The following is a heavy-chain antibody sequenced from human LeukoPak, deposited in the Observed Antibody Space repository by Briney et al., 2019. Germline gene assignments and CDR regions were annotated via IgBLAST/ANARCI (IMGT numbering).Heavy chain of an antibody. CDR3: ARAVWGSGSFDY. D-gene: IGHD3-10*01. CDR2: FDPEDGET. Sequence: ASVKVSCKVSGYTLTELSMHWVRQAPGKGLEWMGGFDPEDGETIYAQKFQGRVTMTEDTSTDTAYMELSSLRSEDTAVYYCARAVWGSGSFDYWGQGTLVTVSS. V-gene: IGHV1-24*01. J-gene: IGHJ4*02. CDR1: GYTLTELS.